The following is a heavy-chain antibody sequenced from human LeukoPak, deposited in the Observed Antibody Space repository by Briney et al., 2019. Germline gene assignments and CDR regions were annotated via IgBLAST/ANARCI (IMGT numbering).Heavy chain of an antibody. D-gene: IGHD1-1*01. Sequence: ASVKVSCKTSGYSFSDYPMNWVRQAPAQGLEWMGWINTDSGVPVYAQGFTGRFVFSVDTSVNTAYLQIRRLKADDTAVYYCAKGYWNDFDHWGQGTLVTISS. J-gene: IGHJ4*02. CDR1: GYSFSDYP. CDR2: INTDSGVP. CDR3: AKGYWNDFDH. V-gene: IGHV7-4-1*02.